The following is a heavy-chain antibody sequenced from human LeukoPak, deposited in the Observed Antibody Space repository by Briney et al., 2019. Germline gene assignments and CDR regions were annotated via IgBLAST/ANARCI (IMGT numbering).Heavy chain of an antibody. CDR3: ARATNFYYYYGMDV. V-gene: IGHV1-46*01. J-gene: IGHJ6*02. Sequence: GASVKVSCKTSGYTFTSYYIHWVRQAPGQGLEWMGIINPSSGATNYAQKFQGRVTMTRDTSTSTVYMELSGQRSEDTAVYYCARATNFYYYYGMDVWGQGTTVTVSS. CDR2: INPSSGAT. D-gene: IGHD1-26*01. CDR1: GYTFTSYY.